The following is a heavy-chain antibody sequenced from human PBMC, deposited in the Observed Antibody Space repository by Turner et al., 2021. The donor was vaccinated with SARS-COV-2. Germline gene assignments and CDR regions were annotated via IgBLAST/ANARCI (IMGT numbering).Heavy chain of an antibody. CDR1: GFTFSSYG. CDR3: ARDMGPVGRDAFDI. J-gene: IGHJ3*02. CDR2: ICYDGSNE. Sequence: QVQLVESGGGVGQPGRSLRLYWAAYGFTFSSYGMHWVPQAPGKGLEWVAVICYDGSNEYYADSVKGRFTISRYNSKNTLYLQMNSLRAEDTAVYYCARDMGPVGRDAFDIWGQGTMVTISS. V-gene: IGHV3-33*01. D-gene: IGHD1-26*01.